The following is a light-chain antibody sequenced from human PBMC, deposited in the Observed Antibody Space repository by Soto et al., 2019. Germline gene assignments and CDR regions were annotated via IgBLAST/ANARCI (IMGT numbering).Light chain of an antibody. V-gene: IGKV3-20*01. CDR1: QSVSSTY. J-gene: IGKJ3*01. CDR3: QQYGRSPFT. Sequence: EIVLTQSPVTLSLSPGERATLSCRASQSVSSTYVAWYQQKPGQAPRLLIYGASSRATGIPDRFSGSGSGTDFTLTISRLEPEDFAVYYCQQYGRSPFTFGPGTKVDI. CDR2: GAS.